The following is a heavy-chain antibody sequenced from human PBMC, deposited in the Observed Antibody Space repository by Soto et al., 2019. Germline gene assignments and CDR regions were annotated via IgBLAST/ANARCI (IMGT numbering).Heavy chain of an antibody. V-gene: IGHV1-18*01. CDR3: AKTMRDQAEQNQLLPYFDH. D-gene: IGHD2-2*01. CDR2: ISAYNGNT. CDR1: GYTFNTYG. Sequence: QVQLVQSGAELKKPGASVKVSCKASGYTFNTYGITWVRQAPGQGLEWMGWISAYNGNTNYAQKVQGRVTMTTDTSTSTDYMELRSLRSDDTAVYYCAKTMRDQAEQNQLLPYFDHWGQGTLVTVSS. J-gene: IGHJ4*02.